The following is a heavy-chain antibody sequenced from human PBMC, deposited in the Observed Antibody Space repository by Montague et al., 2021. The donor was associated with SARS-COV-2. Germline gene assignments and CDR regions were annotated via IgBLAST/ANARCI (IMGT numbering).Heavy chain of an antibody. Sequence: FLRLSCAASGFTVSSNYMSWVRQAPGKGLEWVSVIYSGGSTYYADSVKGRFTISRHNSKNTLYLQMNSLRAEDTAAYYCARDLTYGSGRSYYYYGMDVWGQGTTVTVSS. CDR3: ARDLTYGSGRSYYYYGMDV. V-gene: IGHV3-53*04. J-gene: IGHJ6*02. D-gene: IGHD3-10*01. CDR2: IYSGGST. CDR1: GFTVSSNY.